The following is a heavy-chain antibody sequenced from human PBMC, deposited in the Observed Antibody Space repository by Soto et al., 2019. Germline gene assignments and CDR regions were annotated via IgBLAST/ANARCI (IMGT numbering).Heavy chain of an antibody. V-gene: IGHV3-21*06. CDR2: ITTSSRYI. J-gene: IGHJ4*02. CDR1: GFTFSSYT. CDR3: GRSRSVDTIKVDY. D-gene: IGHD5-18*01. Sequence: WGSLRLSCAASGFTFSSYTMICVRQAPGQGLEGLSTITTSSRYIYYADSVKGRFIIYRDIAKNSVYLQVISLRAEDTAVYYCGRSRSVDTIKVDYWGQGALVTVSS.